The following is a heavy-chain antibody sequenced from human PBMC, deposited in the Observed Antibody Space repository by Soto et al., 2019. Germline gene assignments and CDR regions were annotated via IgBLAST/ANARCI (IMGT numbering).Heavy chain of an antibody. J-gene: IGHJ4*02. CDR1: GGSISSSSYY. CDR3: ARHTYSGFGYYFEY. D-gene: IGHD5-12*01. CDR2: IYYSGSA. Sequence: SATLSLTCTVSGGSISSSSYYWGWIRQGPGMGLEWIGSIYYSGSAYYNPSLKSRVTISVYTSKNQFSLKLSSVTAADTAVYHCARHTYSGFGYYFEYWGQGTLVTVS. V-gene: IGHV4-39*01.